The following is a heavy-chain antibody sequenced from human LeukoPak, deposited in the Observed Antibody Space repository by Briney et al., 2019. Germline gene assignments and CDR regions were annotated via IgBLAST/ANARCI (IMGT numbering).Heavy chain of an antibody. J-gene: IGHJ6*02. CDR1: GFTFSSSA. CDR2: IDDSGVIR. V-gene: IGHV3-23*01. D-gene: IGHD3-22*01. CDR3: AKRLKRNYYYHYAMDV. Sequence: PGGSLRLSCAASGFTFSSSAMSWVRQAPGKGLEWVSRIDDSGVIRSYADSVKGRFTISRDNSKMTLTLQMNSLRAEDTAAYYCAKRLKRNYYYHYAMDVWGQGTTVTVSS.